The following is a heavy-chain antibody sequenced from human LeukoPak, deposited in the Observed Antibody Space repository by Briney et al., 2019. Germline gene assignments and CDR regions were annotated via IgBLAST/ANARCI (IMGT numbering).Heavy chain of an antibody. CDR3: ARHEFNSGWYVVYY. D-gene: IGHD6-19*01. V-gene: IGHV4-61*08. Sequence: SETLSLTCTVSGGSISSGGYYWSWIRQHPGKGLEWIGYIYYSGSTNYNPSLKSRVTISVDTSKNQFSLKLSSVTAADTAVYYCARHEFNSGWYVVYYWGQGTLVTVSS. CDR1: GGSISSGGYY. CDR2: IYYSGST. J-gene: IGHJ4*02.